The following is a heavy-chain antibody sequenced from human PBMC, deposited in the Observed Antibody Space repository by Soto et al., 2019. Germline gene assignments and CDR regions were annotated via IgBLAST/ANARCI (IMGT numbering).Heavy chain of an antibody. V-gene: IGHV4-38-2*01. D-gene: IGHD3-16*02. CDR3: ARRRSFRLGGVPFDS. J-gene: IGHJ4*02. Sequence: ILSLTCGVSGFSIQTSYFWGWIRQPPGKGLEWIGLISHSGRAISHPSFASRATISLDTTNNAFSLTLKSVTAADTAVYYCARRRSFRLGGVPFDSWGQGKLVTVSS. CDR1: GFSIQTSYF. CDR2: ISHSGRA.